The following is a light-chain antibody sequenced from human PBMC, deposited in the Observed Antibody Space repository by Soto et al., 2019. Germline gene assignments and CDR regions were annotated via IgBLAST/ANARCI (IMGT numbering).Light chain of an antibody. Sequence: QSALTQPPSASGSPGQSVTISCTGTSSDVGDNKYVSWYQQQPGKAPKVIIYEISERPSGVPDRFSGSKSGNTASLTVSGLRAEAEADYYCHSYAGSNNFRVFGGGPKLTVL. CDR2: EIS. CDR1: SSDVGDNKY. V-gene: IGLV2-8*01. CDR3: HSYAGSNNFRV. J-gene: IGLJ2*01.